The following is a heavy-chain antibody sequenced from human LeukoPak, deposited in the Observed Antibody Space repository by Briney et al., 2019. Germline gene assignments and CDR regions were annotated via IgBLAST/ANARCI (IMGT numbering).Heavy chain of an antibody. CDR2: IHTSGST. CDR1: GGSISSYY. CDR3: ARMGVKLGPFDY. D-gene: IGHD1-26*01. J-gene: IGHJ4*02. V-gene: IGHV4-4*07. Sequence: SETLSLTCTFSGGSISSYYWSWIRQPAGKGLEWIGRIHTSGSTNYNPSLKSRVTMSVDTSKNQFSLKLRSVTAADTAVYYCARMGVKLGPFDYWGQGTLVTVSS.